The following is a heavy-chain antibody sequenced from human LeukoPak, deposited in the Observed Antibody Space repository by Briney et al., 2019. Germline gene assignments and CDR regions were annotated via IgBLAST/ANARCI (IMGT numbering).Heavy chain of an antibody. Sequence: PSETLSLTCTVSGGSISSATYYWGWIRQPPGKGLEWIGSIYYSGNTYYNPSLKSRVTISVDTSKSQFSLKLSSVTAADTAVYFCARTHDYGGNTDFDYWGQGILVTVSS. J-gene: IGHJ4*02. D-gene: IGHD4-23*01. CDR3: ARTHDYGGNTDFDY. CDR1: GGSISSATYY. V-gene: IGHV4-39*07. CDR2: IYYSGNT.